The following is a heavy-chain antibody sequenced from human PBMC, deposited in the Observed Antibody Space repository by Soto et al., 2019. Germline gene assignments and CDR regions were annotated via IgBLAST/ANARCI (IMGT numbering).Heavy chain of an antibody. CDR2: ISSSVSTI. V-gene: IGHV3-11*01. CDR1: GFTFSDYY. D-gene: IGHD3-10*01. Sequence: GGSLRLSCAASGFTFSDYYMSWIRQAPGKGLEWVSYISSSVSTIYYADSVKGRFTISRDKAKNSLYLQMNSLRAEDTAVYYCAIGRYGAGSPFYYWGQGTLVTVSS. CDR3: AIGRYGAGSPFYY. J-gene: IGHJ4*02.